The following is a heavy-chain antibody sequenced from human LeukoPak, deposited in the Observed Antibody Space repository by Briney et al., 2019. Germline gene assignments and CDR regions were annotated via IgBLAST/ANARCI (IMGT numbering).Heavy chain of an antibody. CDR3: GRDPNGDYVGAFDF. V-gene: IGHV3-23*01. D-gene: IGHD4-17*01. CDR1: GFTFSNYA. J-gene: IGHJ3*01. Sequence: GGSLRLSCEASGFTFSNYAMTWVRQAPGKGLEWVSSIRGSGASSFYADSVKGRFAMSRDNSKSTLYLQMNSLRVGDTAVYYCGRDPNGDYVGAFDFGGQGTLVTVSS. CDR2: IRGSGASS.